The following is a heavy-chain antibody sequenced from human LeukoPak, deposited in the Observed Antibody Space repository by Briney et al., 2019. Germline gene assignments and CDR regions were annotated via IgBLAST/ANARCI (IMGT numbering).Heavy chain of an antibody. Sequence: GGSLRLSCAASGFTIRSYETNWVRQAPGKGLEWVSYISSSGSIKHYADSVKGRFTISRDNAKNSLHLQMNSLRAEDTAVYYCARARLGATSYYFYYMDVWGKGTTVTVSS. CDR3: ARARLGATSYYFYYMDV. CDR2: ISSSGSIK. J-gene: IGHJ6*03. CDR1: GFTIRSYE. D-gene: IGHD1-26*01. V-gene: IGHV3-48*03.